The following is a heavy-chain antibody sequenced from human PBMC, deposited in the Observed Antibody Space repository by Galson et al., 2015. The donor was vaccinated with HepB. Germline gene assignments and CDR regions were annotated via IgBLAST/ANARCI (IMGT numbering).Heavy chain of an antibody. CDR3: ARGLRGVDYYGSGSYSYYFDY. J-gene: IGHJ4*02. D-gene: IGHD3-10*01. V-gene: IGHV2-70*11. CDR2: IDWDDDK. CDR1: GFSLRTSGMC. Sequence: PALVKPTQTLTLTCTFSGFSLRTSGMCVSWIRQPPGKALEWLARIDWDDDKYYSTSLKTRLTISKDTSKNQVVLTMTNMDPVDTATYYCARGLRGVDYYGSGSYSYYFDYWGQGTLVTVSS.